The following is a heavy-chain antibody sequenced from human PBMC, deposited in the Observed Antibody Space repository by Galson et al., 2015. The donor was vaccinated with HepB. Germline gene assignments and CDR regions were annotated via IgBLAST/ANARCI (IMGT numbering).Heavy chain of an antibody. D-gene: IGHD3-22*01. CDR3: ATTVTAFFYDTSGYYNHLMQYFEH. V-gene: IGHV3-7*01. CDR1: GFTFSTYW. CDR2: IKLDGSEK. J-gene: IGHJ4*02. Sequence: SLRLSCAASGFTFSTYWMSWVRQAPGKGLEWVANIKLDGSEKNYVDSVKGRFTISRDNAENALYLQMSSLRAEDTAVYYCATTVTAFFYDTSGYYNHLMQYFEHWGQGALVTVSS.